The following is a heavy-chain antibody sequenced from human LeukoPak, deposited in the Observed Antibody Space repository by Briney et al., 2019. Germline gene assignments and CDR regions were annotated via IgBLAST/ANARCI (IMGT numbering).Heavy chain of an antibody. J-gene: IGHJ4*02. Sequence: SETLSLTCTVSGGSISNYYRSWIRQPPGKGLEWIGYIFYSGSTSYNPSLTSRVTISVDTSKNQFSLKLTSVTAADTAVYYCARDFDYWGQGTLVTVSS. CDR3: ARDFDY. V-gene: IGHV4-59*01. CDR2: IFYSGST. CDR1: GGSISNYY.